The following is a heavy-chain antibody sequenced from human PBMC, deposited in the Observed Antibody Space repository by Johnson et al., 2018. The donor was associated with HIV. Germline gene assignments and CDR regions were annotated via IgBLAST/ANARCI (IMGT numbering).Heavy chain of an antibody. CDR1: GFTFSSFW. J-gene: IGHJ3*02. CDR2: INVDGTEK. V-gene: IGHV3-7*01. CDR3: ARAHLIFPKNAFDN. Sequence: VQLVESGGGVVQPGRSLRLSCAASGFTFSSFWMTWVRQAPGKGLEWVANINVDGTEKFYVDSVQGRFTISRDNVNNSVFLLLNSLKVEDTAVYFCARAHLIFPKNAFDNWGQGTMVTVSS. D-gene: IGHD3-3*02.